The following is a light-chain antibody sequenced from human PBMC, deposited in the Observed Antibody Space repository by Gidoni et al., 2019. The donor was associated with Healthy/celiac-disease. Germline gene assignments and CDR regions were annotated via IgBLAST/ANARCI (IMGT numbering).Light chain of an antibody. CDR3: AAWDDSLNGVV. V-gene: IGLV1-44*01. Sequence: QSVLTQPPSESGTPGQRVTISCSGSSSNIGSNTVNWYQQLPGTAPNLLIYSNNQRPSGVPDRFSGSKSGTSASLAISGLQSEDEADYYCAAWDDSLNGVVFGGGTKLTVL. J-gene: IGLJ2*01. CDR2: SNN. CDR1: SSNIGSNT.